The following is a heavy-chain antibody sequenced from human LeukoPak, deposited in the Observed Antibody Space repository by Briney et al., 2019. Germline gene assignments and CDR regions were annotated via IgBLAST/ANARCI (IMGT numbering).Heavy chain of an antibody. CDR2: ISGSGGTT. CDR1: GFTFSSYG. D-gene: IGHD3-22*01. J-gene: IGHJ4*02. CDR3: AKTNGYYSD. V-gene: IGHV3-23*01. Sequence: GGSLRLPCAASGFTFSSYGMNWVRQAPGKGLEWVSGISGSGGTTYYADSVKGRFTISRDNSKNSLSLQVSSLRAEGTAVYYCAKTNGYYSDWGQGTLVTVSS.